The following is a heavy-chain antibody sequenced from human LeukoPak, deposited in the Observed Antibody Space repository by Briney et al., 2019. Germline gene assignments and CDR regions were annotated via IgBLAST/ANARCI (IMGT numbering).Heavy chain of an antibody. CDR1: GYTFTGYY. Sequence: GASVKVSCKASGYTFTGYYMHWVRQAPGQGLEWMGWINPNSGGTNHAQKFQGRVTMTRDTSISTAYMELSRLRSDDTAVYYCAKIRGSYYPYYFDYWGQGTLVTVSS. CDR3: AKIRGSYYPYYFDY. J-gene: IGHJ4*02. V-gene: IGHV1-2*02. CDR2: INPNSGGT. D-gene: IGHD1-26*01.